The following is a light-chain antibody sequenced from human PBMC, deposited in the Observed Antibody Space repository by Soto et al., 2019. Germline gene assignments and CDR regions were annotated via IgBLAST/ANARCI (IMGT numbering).Light chain of an antibody. J-gene: IGLJ2*01. Sequence: QSALTQPASVSGSPGQSITISCTRTSSDVGGYNYVSWYQQHPGKAPKLMIYDVSNRPSGVSNRFSGSKSGNTASPTISGLQAEDEADYYCSSYTGSSTPLVFGGGTKLTVL. CDR2: DVS. CDR3: SSYTGSSTPLV. V-gene: IGLV2-14*01. CDR1: SSDVGGYNY.